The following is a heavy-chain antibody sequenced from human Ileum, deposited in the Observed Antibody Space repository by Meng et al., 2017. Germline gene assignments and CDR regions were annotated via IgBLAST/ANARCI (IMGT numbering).Heavy chain of an antibody. CDR2: IYYRGGA. J-gene: IGHJ5*02. CDR1: GASISSHY. Sequence: QVQLQESGPGLVKPSETLARTCSVSGASISSHYWTWIRQPPGKGLEYIGYIYYRGGASYTPSLRSRVTMSVDTSKNQFSLNLSSVTAADTAVYYCARLLDSSDWGWFDPWGQGTLVTVSS. CDR3: ARLLDSSDWGWFDP. V-gene: IGHV4-59*08. D-gene: IGHD3-22*01.